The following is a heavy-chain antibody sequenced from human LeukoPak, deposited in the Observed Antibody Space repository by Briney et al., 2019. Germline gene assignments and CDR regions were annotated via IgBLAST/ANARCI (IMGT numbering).Heavy chain of an antibody. J-gene: IGHJ4*02. CDR1: GFTFSSYG. D-gene: IGHD3-22*01. CDR3: ARDNGSGYYSRYFDY. CDR2: IWYDGSNK. V-gene: IGHV3-33*01. Sequence: GRSLRLSCAASGFTFSSYGMHWVRQAPGKGLEWVAVIWYDGSNKYYADSVKSRFTISRDNSKNTLYLQMNSLRAEDTAVYYCARDNGSGYYSRYFDYWGQGTLVTVSS.